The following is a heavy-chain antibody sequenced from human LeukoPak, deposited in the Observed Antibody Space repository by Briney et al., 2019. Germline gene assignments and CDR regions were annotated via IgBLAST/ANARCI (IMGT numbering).Heavy chain of an antibody. CDR3: ARQGFDSGFDY. D-gene: IGHD2-21*01. CDR2: LFSGGDT. J-gene: IGHJ4*01. CDR1: GFSFRRYY. Sequence: GGSVRLSCAASGFSFRRYYMSWVRQAPGKGLQWVSVLFSGGDTYYADSVKDRFSISRDSSRETLFLQMNSLRADGTAVYYCARQGFDSGFDYWGHGTMVTVSS. V-gene: IGHV3-66*04.